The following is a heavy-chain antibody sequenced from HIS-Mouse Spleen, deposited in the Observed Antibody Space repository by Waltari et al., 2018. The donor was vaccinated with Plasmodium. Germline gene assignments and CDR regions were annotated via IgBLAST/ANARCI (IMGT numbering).Heavy chain of an antibody. J-gene: IGHJ6*02. CDR2: IYHSGGP. D-gene: IGHD3-10*01. Sequence: QVQLQESGPGLVKPSETLSLTCTVSGYSISSGYYWGWIRQPPGKGLEWIGSIYHSGGPYHNPSLKSRVTISVDTSKNQFSLKLSSVTAADTAVYYCARVDYGSGDYYYYYGMDVWGQGTTVTVSS. V-gene: IGHV4-38-2*02. CDR1: GYSISSGYY. CDR3: ARVDYGSGDYYYYYGMDV.